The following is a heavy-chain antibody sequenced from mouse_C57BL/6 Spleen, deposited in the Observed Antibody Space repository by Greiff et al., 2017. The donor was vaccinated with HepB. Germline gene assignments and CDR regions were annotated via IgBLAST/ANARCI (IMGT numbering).Heavy chain of an antibody. V-gene: IGHV1-59*01. CDR2: IDPSDSYT. CDR1: GYTFTSYW. D-gene: IGHD1-1*01. CDR3: APGDYGSSYDY. J-gene: IGHJ2*01. Sequence: VQLQQPGAELVRPGTSVKLSCKASGYTFTSYWMHWVKQSPGQGLEWIGVIDPSDSYTNYNQKFKGKATLTVDTSSSTAYMQLSSLTSEDSAVYYCAPGDYGSSYDYWGQGTTLTVSS.